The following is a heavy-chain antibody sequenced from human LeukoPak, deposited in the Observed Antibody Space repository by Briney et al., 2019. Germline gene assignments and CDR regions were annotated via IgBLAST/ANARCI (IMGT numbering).Heavy chain of an antibody. D-gene: IGHD3-10*01. CDR2: IEQYGSEK. J-gene: IGHJ4*01. Sequence: GGSLRLSCAVSGFTFSNYCMNWVRQAPGKGLEWVANIEQYGSEKYYVDSVKGRFTISRDNAKNSLYLQMNSLRAEDTAVYYCARTMARGNIITIDFDFWRQGTMVTVSS. V-gene: IGHV3-7*04. CDR1: GFTFSNYC. CDR3: ARTMARGNIITIDFDF.